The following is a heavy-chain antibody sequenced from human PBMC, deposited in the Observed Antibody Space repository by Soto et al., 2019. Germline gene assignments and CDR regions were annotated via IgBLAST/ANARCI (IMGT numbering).Heavy chain of an antibody. V-gene: IGHV4-30-2*01. D-gene: IGHD5-18*01. J-gene: IGHJ6*04. Sequence: QLQLQESGSGLVTPSQTLSLTCAVSGGSLSSGGYSWSWIRQPPGKGLEWIGYIYHSGSTYYNPFLKRRVTMSVDRSKNQFSLKLGSVTAADTAVYYCARYSLDYYDGMDVWGEGTTVAVSS. CDR2: IYHSGST. CDR3: ARYSLDYYDGMDV. CDR1: GGSLSSGGYS.